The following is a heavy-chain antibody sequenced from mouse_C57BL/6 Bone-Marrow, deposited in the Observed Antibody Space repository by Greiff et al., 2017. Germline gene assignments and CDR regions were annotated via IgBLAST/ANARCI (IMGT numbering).Heavy chain of an antibody. CDR1: GYTFTSYW. CDR2: IDPSDSYT. J-gene: IGHJ3*01. Sequence: VQLQQPGAELVKPGASVKLSCKASGYTFTSYWMQWVKQRPGQGLEWIGEIDPSDSYTNSNQKFKGKATLTVDTSSSTAYMQLSSLTSEDSAVYYCARLGDYDVPWFAYWGQGTLVTVSA. D-gene: IGHD2-4*01. CDR3: ARLGDYDVPWFAY. V-gene: IGHV1-50*01.